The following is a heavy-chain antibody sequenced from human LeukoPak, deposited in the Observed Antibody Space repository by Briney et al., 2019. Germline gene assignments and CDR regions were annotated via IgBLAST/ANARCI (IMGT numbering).Heavy chain of an antibody. CDR3: ARVMYYYDSSGYEFAEYFQH. D-gene: IGHD3-22*01. J-gene: IGHJ1*01. CDR1: GYTFTGYY. V-gene: IGHV1-2*06. Sequence: ASVKVSXKASGYTFTGYYMHWVRQAPGQGLEWMGRINPNSGGTNYAQKFQGRVTMTRDTSISTAYMELSRLRSDDTAVYYCARVMYYYDSSGYEFAEYFQHWGQGTLVTVSS. CDR2: INPNSGGT.